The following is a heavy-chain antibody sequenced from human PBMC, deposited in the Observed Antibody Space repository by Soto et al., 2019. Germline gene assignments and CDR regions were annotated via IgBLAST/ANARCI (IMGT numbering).Heavy chain of an antibody. CDR1: GYTFTSYA. V-gene: IGHV1-3*01. J-gene: IGHJ4*02. CDR3: ARAIDYLSHFDY. Sequence: ASVKVSCKASGYTFTSYAMHWVRQAPGQRLEWMGWINGGSGNTKYSQKFQGRVTITRDTSASTAYMELSSLRSEDTAVYYCARAIDYLSHFDYWGQGTLVTVSS. CDR2: INGGSGNT. D-gene: IGHD4-17*01.